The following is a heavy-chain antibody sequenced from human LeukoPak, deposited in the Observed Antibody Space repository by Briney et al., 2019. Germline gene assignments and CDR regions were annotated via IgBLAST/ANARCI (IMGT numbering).Heavy chain of an antibody. D-gene: IGHD3-16*02. J-gene: IGHJ4*02. CDR2: IYYSGST. CDR1: GGSISSYY. Sequence: SETLSLTCTVSGGSISSYYWSWIRQPPGKGLEWIGYIYYSGSTNYNPSLKSRVTISVDTSKNQFSLKLSSVTAADTAVYYCARVIYDYDWGSYRSGFDYWGQGTLVTVSS. V-gene: IGHV4-59*01. CDR3: ARVIYDYDWGSYRSGFDY.